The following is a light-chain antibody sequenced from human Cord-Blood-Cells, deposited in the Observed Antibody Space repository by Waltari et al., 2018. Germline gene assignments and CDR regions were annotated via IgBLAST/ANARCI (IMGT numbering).Light chain of an antibody. CDR1: QSISSW. CDR2: DAS. V-gene: IGKV1-5*01. Sequence: DIQMTQSPSTLSASVGDRVTITCRASQSISSWLAWYQQKPGKAPKLLIYDASSLESWVPSRFSGSGSETEFSLTISSLQPDDFATYYCQQYNSYWTFGQGTKVEIK. J-gene: IGKJ1*01. CDR3: QQYNSYWT.